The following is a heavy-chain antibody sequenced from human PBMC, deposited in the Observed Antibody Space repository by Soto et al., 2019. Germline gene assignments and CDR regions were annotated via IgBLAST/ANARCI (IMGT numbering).Heavy chain of an antibody. J-gene: IGHJ5*02. CDR3: ARDLLYYDILTGYYGLTNWFDP. CDR2: INAGNGNT. CDR1: GYSFTSYA. V-gene: IGHV1-3*01. D-gene: IGHD3-9*01. Sequence: ASVNGSCKASGYSFTSYAMHWVRHATRQRLEWMGWINAGNGNTKYSQKFQGRVTITRDTSASTAYMELSSLRSEDTAVYYCARDLLYYDILTGYYGLTNWFDPWGQGTLVTVSS.